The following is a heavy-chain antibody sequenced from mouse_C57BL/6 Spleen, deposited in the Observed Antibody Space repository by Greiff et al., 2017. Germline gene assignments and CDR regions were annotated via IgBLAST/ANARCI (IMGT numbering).Heavy chain of an antibody. CDR3: ASGDYYGSCDY. CDR2: IDPISGGT. D-gene: IGHD1-1*01. J-gene: IGHJ2*01. CDR1: GYTFTSYW. Sequence: VQLQESGAELVKPGASVKLSCTASGYTFTSYWMHWVQQRPGRGLEWIGSIDPISGGTKYTEKLKSKATLTVDKPTSSAYMQLSSLTSEDSAVYDCASGDYYGSCDYWGQGTTLTVSS. V-gene: IGHV1-72*01.